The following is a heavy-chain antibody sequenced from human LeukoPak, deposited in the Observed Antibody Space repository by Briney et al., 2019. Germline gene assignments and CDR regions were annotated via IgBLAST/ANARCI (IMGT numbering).Heavy chain of an antibody. CDR1: GYTFTSYG. Sequence: ASVKVSCKASGYTFTSYGISWVRQAPGQGLEWMGWISAYNGNTNYAQKLQGRVTMTTDTFTSTAYMELRSLRSDDTAVYYCARASYYYDSSGYNYWSQGTLVTVSS. D-gene: IGHD3-22*01. V-gene: IGHV1-18*01. J-gene: IGHJ4*02. CDR2: ISAYNGNT. CDR3: ARASYYYDSSGYNY.